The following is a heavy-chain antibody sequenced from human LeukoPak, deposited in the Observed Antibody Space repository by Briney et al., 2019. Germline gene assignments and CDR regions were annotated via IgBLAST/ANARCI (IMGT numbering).Heavy chain of an antibody. CDR1: GFTFSSYG. Sequence: GGSLRLSCAASGFTFSSYGMSWVRQAPGKGLEWVSFIYSGTTHYSDSVKGRFTISRDNSKNTLYLQMNSLRAEDTAVYYCARRAGAYSHPYDYWGQGTLVTVSS. D-gene: IGHD4/OR15-4a*01. CDR2: IYSGTT. V-gene: IGHV3-53*01. CDR3: ARRAGAYSHPYDY. J-gene: IGHJ4*02.